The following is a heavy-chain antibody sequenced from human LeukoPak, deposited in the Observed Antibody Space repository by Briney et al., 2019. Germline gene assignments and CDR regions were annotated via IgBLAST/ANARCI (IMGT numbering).Heavy chain of an antibody. Sequence: GGSLRLSCAASGFTFSSHSMNWVRQAPGKGLEWGSGISGSGGSTYYADSVQGRFTISRDNSKNTLYLQMNSLRAEDTAVYYCAKVSGYYYDSSGYADYWGQGTLVTVSS. V-gene: IGHV3-23*01. CDR1: GFTFSSHS. CDR3: AKVSGYYYDSSGYADY. J-gene: IGHJ4*02. D-gene: IGHD3-22*01. CDR2: ISGSGGST.